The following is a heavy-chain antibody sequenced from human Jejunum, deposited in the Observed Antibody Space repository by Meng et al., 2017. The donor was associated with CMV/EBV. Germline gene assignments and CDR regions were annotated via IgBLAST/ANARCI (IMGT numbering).Heavy chain of an antibody. V-gene: IGHV1-2*06. CDR1: GYTFTGYY. J-gene: IGHJ5*02. CDR3: AHQAVAGTRGWFDP. Sequence: QGRLVQSGGEVKKAGASVKVSWKASGYTFTGYYMHWVRQAPGQGLEWMGRINPSRGGTNYAQKFQGRVTMTRDTSISTAYMELSMLRSDDTAVYYCAHQAVAGTRGWFDPWGQGTLVTVSS. D-gene: IGHD6-19*01. CDR2: INPSRGGT.